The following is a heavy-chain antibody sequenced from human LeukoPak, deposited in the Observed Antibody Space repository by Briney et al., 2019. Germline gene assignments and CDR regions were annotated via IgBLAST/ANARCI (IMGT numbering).Heavy chain of an antibody. D-gene: IGHD2-2*02. V-gene: IGHV1-69*13. CDR2: IIPIFGTA. J-gene: IGHJ6*02. CDR3: ATQHGVPNMVVVPAAINYYGMDV. Sequence: GASVKVSCKASGGTFSSYAISWVRQAPGQGLEWMGGIIPIFGTANYAQKFQGRVTITADESTSTAYMELSSLRSEDTAVYYCATQHGVPNMVVVPAAINYYGMDVWGQGTTVTVS. CDR1: GGTFSSYA.